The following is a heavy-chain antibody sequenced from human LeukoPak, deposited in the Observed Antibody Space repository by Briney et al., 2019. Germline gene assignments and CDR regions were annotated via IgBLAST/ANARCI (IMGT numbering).Heavy chain of an antibody. CDR1: GFIFSSYW. J-gene: IGHJ3*02. CDR3: ARQRGGQYEDAFDI. D-gene: IGHD2-8*01. Sequence: GGSLRLSCAASGFIFSSYWMSWVRQAPGKGLEWVANIKQDGSEKYYVDSVKGRFTISRDNAKNSLYLQMNSLRAEDTAVYYCARQRGGQYEDAFDIWGQGTVVTVSS. CDR2: IKQDGSEK. V-gene: IGHV3-7*01.